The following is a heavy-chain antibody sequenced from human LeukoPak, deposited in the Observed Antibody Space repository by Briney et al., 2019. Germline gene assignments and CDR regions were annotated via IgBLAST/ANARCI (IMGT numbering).Heavy chain of an antibody. D-gene: IGHD7-27*01. CDR1: GFTFSSYW. J-gene: IGHJ4*02. CDR3: ARSWGSAGHFDY. Sequence: GGSLRLSCAASGFTFSSYWMHWVRQVPGKGLVWVSRIDIDGSGARYADSVKGRFTISRDNAKNTVYLQMNSLRAEDTAVCYCARSWGSAGHFDYWGQGTLVTVSS. CDR2: IDIDGSGA. V-gene: IGHV3-74*01.